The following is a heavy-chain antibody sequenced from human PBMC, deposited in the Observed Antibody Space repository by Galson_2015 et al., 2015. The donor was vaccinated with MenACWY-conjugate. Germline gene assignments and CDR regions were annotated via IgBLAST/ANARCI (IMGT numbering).Heavy chain of an antibody. Sequence: SLRLSCAASGFSVTDNCLSWVRQAPGKGPEWIAMVDRIGATIYADSVRGRFTVSRDNFKNTVILQMNSLRAEDTPVYRCSRGYDWCRYLRAWGQGAQVSVSS. CDR3: SRGYDWCRYLRA. CDR1: GFSVTDNC. V-gene: IGHV3-53*01. J-gene: IGHJ5*02. CDR2: VDRIGAT. D-gene: IGHD2-8*02.